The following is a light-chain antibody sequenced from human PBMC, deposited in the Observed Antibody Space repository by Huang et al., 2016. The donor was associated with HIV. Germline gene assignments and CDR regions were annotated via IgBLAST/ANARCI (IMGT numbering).Light chain of an antibody. CDR3: QQLNSYPLT. J-gene: IGKJ4*01. V-gene: IGKV1-9*01. Sequence: IQLTQSPSSLSASVGDRVAITCRASQGISSYLAWYRQKPGKAPKLLIYAASTLQSGVPSRFSGSGSGTDFTLTINSLQPEDSATYYCQQLNSYPLTCGGGTKVEIK. CDR1: QGISSY. CDR2: AAS.